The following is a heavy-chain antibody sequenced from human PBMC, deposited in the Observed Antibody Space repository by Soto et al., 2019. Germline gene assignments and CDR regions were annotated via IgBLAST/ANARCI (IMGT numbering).Heavy chain of an antibody. Sequence: GGSLRLSCAASGFTFSSYSMNWVRQAPGKGLEWVSYFSSSSTIYYADSVKGRFTISGDNAKNSLYLQMNSLRDEDTAVYFCARGADYDGSSMRLNWLDPWGQGTLVTVSS. J-gene: IGHJ5*02. CDR3: ARGADYDGSSMRLNWLDP. CDR2: FSSSSTI. CDR1: GFTFSSYS. D-gene: IGHD3-22*01. V-gene: IGHV3-48*02.